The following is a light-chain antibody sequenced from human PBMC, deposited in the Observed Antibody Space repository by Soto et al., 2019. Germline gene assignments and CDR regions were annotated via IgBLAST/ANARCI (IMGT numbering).Light chain of an antibody. V-gene: IGKV1-17*01. CDR2: GSS. Sequence: DIQMTQSPSSLSASVGDRVTITCRASQAIRNDLAWYQQKPGRAPKRLIYGSSSLQSGVPSRFSGRGSGTEFTLTISSLQPEDFATYYCQQYENLPTFGQGTRLEIK. J-gene: IGKJ5*01. CDR3: QQYENLPT. CDR1: QAIRND.